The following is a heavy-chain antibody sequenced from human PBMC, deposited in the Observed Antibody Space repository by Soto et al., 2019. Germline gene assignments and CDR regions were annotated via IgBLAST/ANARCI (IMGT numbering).Heavy chain of an antibody. Sequence: PGGSLRLSCAAAGFTFSGYAMNWVRQAPGKGLEWVSHIWSGTSGIQYADSVKGRFTISRDNAENSLFLQMNSLRAGDTAVYYCARDKDYAFDYWGQGILVTVSS. J-gene: IGHJ4*02. V-gene: IGHV3-48*01. CDR3: ARDKDYAFDY. D-gene: IGHD2-2*01. CDR1: GFTFSGYA. CDR2: IWSGTSGI.